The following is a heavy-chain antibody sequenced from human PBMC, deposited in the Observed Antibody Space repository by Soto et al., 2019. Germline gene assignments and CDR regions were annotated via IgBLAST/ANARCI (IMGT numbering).Heavy chain of an antibody. V-gene: IGHV1-69*01. D-gene: IGHD2-15*01. J-gene: IGHJ3*01. CDR1: GGTFSSST. CDR2: IIPVFGTA. CDR3: VRDSGGGRGWRAFDF. Sequence: QVPLVQSGAEVKKPGSSVKVSCKASGGTFSSSTVNWVRQAPGQGLEWMGGIIPVFGTANYAQKFQGRLTITAAENTGTEYIEISRLRGEDTAVCYCVRDSGGGRGWRAFDFWGQGTLVTVSS.